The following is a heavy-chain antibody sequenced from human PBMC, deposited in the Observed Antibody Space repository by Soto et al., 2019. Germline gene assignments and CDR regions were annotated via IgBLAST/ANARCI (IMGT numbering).Heavy chain of an antibody. J-gene: IGHJ6*02. CDR3: ARDGRAFSIFGETMDV. CDR1: GYTFTNYA. CDR2: ISAYSGDT. D-gene: IGHD3-3*01. V-gene: IGHV1-18*01. Sequence: ASVKVSCKTSGYTFTNYAINWVRQAPGQGLQWMGWISAYSGDTKYAQRFQDRLTVTTDPSTTTASMELRSLRSDDTAVYYCARDGRAFSIFGETMDVWG.